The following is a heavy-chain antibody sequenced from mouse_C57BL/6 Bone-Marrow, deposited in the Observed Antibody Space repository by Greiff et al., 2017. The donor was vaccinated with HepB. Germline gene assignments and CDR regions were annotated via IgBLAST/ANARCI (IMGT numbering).Heavy chain of an antibody. V-gene: IGHV1-26*01. CDR3: ERWGYYGSSYGDYAMDY. J-gene: IGHJ4*01. CDR2: INPNNGGT. CDR1: GYTFTDYY. Sequence: VQLQQSGPELVKPGASVKISCKASGYTFTDYYMNWVKQSHGKSLEWIGDINPNNGGTSYNQKFKGKATLTVDKSSSTAYMELRSLTSEDSAVYYCERWGYYGSSYGDYAMDYWGQGTSVTVSS. D-gene: IGHD1-1*01.